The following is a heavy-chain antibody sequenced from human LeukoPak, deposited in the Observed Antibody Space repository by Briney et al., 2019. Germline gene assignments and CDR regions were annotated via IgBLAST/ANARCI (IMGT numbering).Heavy chain of an antibody. CDR3: ARRPRDSSGYYLGAFHA. CDR1: GFTFGSYA. V-gene: IGHV3-23*01. Sequence: GGSLRLSCEASGFTFGSYAMTWVRQAPGKGLDWVSVIGASGADTYYADSVKGRSTISRDNAKNTLYLHMSSLRAEDTAVYFCARRPRDSSGYYLGAFHAWGQGTTVTVSS. J-gene: IGHJ3*01. D-gene: IGHD3-22*01. CDR2: IGASGADT.